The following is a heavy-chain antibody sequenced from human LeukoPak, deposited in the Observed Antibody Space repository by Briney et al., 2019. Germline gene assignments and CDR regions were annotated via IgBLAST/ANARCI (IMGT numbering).Heavy chain of an antibody. J-gene: IGHJ4*02. D-gene: IGHD5-12*01. CDR3: ARVAYSGYDYRGYFDY. V-gene: IGHV4-38-2*02. CDR1: GYYISSGYY. Sequence: SETLSLTCTVSGYYISSGYYWAWIRQPPGKGLQWIGGIYHSGSTYYNPSLKSRVTISVDTSKNQFSLKLSSVTAADTAVYYCARVAYSGYDYRGYFDYWGQGTLVTVSS. CDR2: IYHSGST.